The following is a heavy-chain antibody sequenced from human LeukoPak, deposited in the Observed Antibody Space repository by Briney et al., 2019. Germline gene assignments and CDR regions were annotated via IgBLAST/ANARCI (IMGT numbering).Heavy chain of an antibody. J-gene: IGHJ5*02. V-gene: IGHV1-2*02. CDR3: ARPNDPYYDFWSGYYTHWFDP. CDR2: INPNSGGT. CDR1: GYTFTGYY. D-gene: IGHD3-3*01. Sequence: GASVKVSCKASGYTFTGYYMHWVRQAPGQGLEWMGWINPNSGGTNYAQKFQGRVTMTRDTSISTAYMELSRLRSDDTAVYYCARPNDPYYDFWSGYYTHWFDPWGQGTLVTVSS.